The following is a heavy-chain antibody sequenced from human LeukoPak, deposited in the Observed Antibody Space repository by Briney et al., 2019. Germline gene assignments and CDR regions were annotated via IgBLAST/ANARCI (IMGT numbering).Heavy chain of an antibody. CDR2: ISSSSSTI. Sequence: LSLTCAVYGGSFSGYYWSWIRQAPGKGLEWVSYISSSSSTIYYADSVKGRFTISRDNAKNSLYLQMNSLRAEDTAVYYCARDQGGYYDSSGPFDYWGQGTLVTVSS. V-gene: IGHV3-11*04. CDR1: GGSFSGYY. J-gene: IGHJ4*02. CDR3: ARDQGGYYDSSGPFDY. D-gene: IGHD3-22*01.